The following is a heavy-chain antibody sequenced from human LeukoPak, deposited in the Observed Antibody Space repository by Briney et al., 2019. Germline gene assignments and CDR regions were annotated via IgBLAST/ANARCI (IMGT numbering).Heavy chain of an antibody. CDR1: GGSISSSSYY. J-gene: IGHJ4*02. V-gene: IGHV4-39*01. Sequence: PSETLSLTCTVSGGSISSSSYYWGWIRQPPGKGLEWIGSIYYSGSTYYNPSLKSRVTISVDTSKNQFSLKLGSVTAADTAVYYCARQAIAAAGDYFDYWGQGTLVTVSS. CDR2: IYYSGST. CDR3: ARQAIAAAGDYFDY. D-gene: IGHD6-13*01.